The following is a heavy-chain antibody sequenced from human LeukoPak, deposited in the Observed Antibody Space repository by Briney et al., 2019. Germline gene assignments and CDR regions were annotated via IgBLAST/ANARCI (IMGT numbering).Heavy chain of an antibody. V-gene: IGHV4-34*01. CDR1: GGSFNGYY. CDR2: INHSGST. Sequence: SETLSLTCAVYGGSFNGYYWNWIPQSPGKGREWIGEINHSGSTNYNPSLKSRVTISVETSKKQFSLKLSSVTAADTAVYYCARDRYYYDSSGYSLFDYWGQGTLVTVSS. CDR3: ARDRYYYDSSGYSLFDY. J-gene: IGHJ4*02. D-gene: IGHD3-22*01.